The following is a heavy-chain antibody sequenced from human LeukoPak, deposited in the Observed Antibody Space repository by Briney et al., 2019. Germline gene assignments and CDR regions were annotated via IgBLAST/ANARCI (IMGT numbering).Heavy chain of an antibody. V-gene: IGHV3-11*04. CDR2: ISSSGSTI. CDR1: GFTFSDYY. D-gene: IGHD2-2*02. CDR3: ARDARGVVPAAIITFDP. Sequence: GGSLRLSCAASGFTFSDYYMSWIRQAPGKGLEWVSYISSSGSTIYYADSVKGRFTISRDNAKNSLYLQMNSLRAEDTAVYYCARDARGVVPAAIITFDPWGQGTLVTVSS. J-gene: IGHJ5*02.